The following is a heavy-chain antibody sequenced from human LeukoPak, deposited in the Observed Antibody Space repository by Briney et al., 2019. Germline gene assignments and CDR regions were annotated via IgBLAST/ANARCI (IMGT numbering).Heavy chain of an antibody. J-gene: IGHJ4*02. Sequence: GGSLRLSCAASGFTFTNYAMSWVRQAPGKGLEWVSAISGSGGSTYYADSVKGRFTISRDNSKNTLYLQMNSLRAEDTALYYCARLLPWYFDYWGQGTLVTVSS. CDR2: ISGSGGST. CDR3: ARLLPWYFDY. CDR1: GFTFTNYA. V-gene: IGHV3-23*01. D-gene: IGHD2-21*01.